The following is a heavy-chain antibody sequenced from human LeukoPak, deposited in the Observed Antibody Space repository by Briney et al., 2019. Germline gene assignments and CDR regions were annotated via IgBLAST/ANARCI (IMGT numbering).Heavy chain of an antibody. CDR3: ARPQSSASRRAPFHI. CDR2: IYYSGSS. Sequence: SETLSLTCTVSGGSISSFYWSWIRRPPGKGLEWIGYIYYSGSSFYNPSLTSRATISVDTSKNQFSLKLTSVTAADTAVYYCARPQSSASRRAPFHIWGQGTKVTVSP. D-gene: IGHD6-19*01. V-gene: IGHV4-59*01. CDR1: GGSISSFY. J-gene: IGHJ3*02.